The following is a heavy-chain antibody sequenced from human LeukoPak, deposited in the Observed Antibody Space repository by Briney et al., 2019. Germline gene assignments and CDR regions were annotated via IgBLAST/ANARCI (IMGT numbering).Heavy chain of an antibody. CDR1: GYSFTSYW. CDR2: FYPGDSDT. J-gene: IGHJ3*02. Sequence: GESLKISCKASGYSFTSYWVGWVRQMPGKGLEWMGSFYPGDSDTKYSPSFQGQVTISADKSITTAYLQWNSLKASDTAMYYCARDGITILRGGVSAFDIWGQGTMVTVSS. V-gene: IGHV5-51*01. CDR3: ARDGITILRGGVSAFDI. D-gene: IGHD3-9*01.